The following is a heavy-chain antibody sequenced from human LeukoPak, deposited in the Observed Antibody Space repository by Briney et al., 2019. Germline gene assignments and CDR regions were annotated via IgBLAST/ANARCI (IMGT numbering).Heavy chain of an antibody. V-gene: IGHV1-3*01. J-gene: IGHJ6*02. Sequence: GASVKVSCKASGYTFTSYAMHWVRQAPGQRLEWIGWINAGNGNTKYSQKFQGRVTITRDTSASTAYMELSSLRSEDTAVYYCASLSPAVLLWFGEFPSDYYYYGMDVWGQGTTVTVSS. CDR1: GYTFTSYA. CDR3: ASLSPAVLLWFGEFPSDYYYYGMDV. CDR2: INAGNGNT. D-gene: IGHD3-10*01.